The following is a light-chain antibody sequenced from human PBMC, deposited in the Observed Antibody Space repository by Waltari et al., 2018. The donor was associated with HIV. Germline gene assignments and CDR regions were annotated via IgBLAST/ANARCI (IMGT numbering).Light chain of an antibody. J-gene: IGLJ1*01. CDR2: AVS. CDR3: SSYTSTSTVYV. V-gene: IGLV2-14*03. CDR1: SSDVGGYNY. Sequence: QSALTQPASASGSPGQAITTSSTGTSSDVGGYNYVSWYQLHPGKAAKLMIYAVSNRPAGVSNRFSGSKSYNTASLTISGLQAEDEADYYCSSYTSTSTVYVFGTGTEVTVL.